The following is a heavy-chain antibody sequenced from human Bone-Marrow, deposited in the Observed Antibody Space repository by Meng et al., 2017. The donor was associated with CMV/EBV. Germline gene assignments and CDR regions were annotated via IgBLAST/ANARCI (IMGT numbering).Heavy chain of an antibody. Sequence: VQLVQAGAEMKKPRASVKVSCTTSGFPFSDYYIHWVRQAPGQGLEWMGWVNSKNEATNYARKFQGRVSMTRDTSISTAHMELSRLMSDDTAVYYCVRSSGWSLFDYWGQGTLVTVSS. CDR3: VRSSGWSLFDY. D-gene: IGHD6-19*01. CDR2: VNSKNEAT. J-gene: IGHJ4*02. CDR1: GFPFSDYY. V-gene: IGHV1-2*02.